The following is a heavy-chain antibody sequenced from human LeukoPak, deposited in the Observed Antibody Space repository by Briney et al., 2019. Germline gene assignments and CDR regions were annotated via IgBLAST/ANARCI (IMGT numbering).Heavy chain of an antibody. CDR3: ARDNVDTAMVFDY. D-gene: IGHD5-18*01. V-gene: IGHV4-61*02. J-gene: IGHJ4*02. Sequence: SETLSLTCTVSGGSISSGSYYWSWIRQPAGKGREWIGRIYTSGSTNYNPSLKSRVTISVDTSKNQFSLKLSPVTAADTAVYYCARDNVDTAMVFDYWGQGTLVTVSS. CDR1: GGSISSGSYY. CDR2: IYTSGST.